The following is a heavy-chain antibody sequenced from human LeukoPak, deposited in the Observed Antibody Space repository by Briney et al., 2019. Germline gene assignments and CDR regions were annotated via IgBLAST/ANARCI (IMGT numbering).Heavy chain of an antibody. Sequence: GGSLRLSCAASGFTFSSYSMNWVRQAPGKGLEWVSSISSSSSYIYYADSVKGRFTISRDNAKNSLYLQMNSLRAEDTAVYYCARARGRYDILTGPSPQDYWGQGTLATVSS. CDR3: ARARGRYDILTGPSPQDY. J-gene: IGHJ4*02. V-gene: IGHV3-21*01. CDR2: ISSSSSYI. D-gene: IGHD3-9*01. CDR1: GFTFSSYS.